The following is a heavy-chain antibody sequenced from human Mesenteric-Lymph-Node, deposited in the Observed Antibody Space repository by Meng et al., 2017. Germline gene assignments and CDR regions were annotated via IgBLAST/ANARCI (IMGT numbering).Heavy chain of an antibody. V-gene: IGHV4-30-4*01. CDR2: IHHSGSA. CDR3: ASFDHIPRRNYFDY. CDR1: GGSMSSGNYY. D-gene: IGHD2-21*01. Sequence: QWQLQEPGPGLVGPSQTLSLTFTVFGGSMSSGNYYWSWIRQPPGKGLEWIGYIHHSGSAYYNPSLKSRVSISVDTSKNQFSLNLNSMTAADTAVYYCASFDHIPRRNYFDYWGQGTLVTVSS. J-gene: IGHJ4*02.